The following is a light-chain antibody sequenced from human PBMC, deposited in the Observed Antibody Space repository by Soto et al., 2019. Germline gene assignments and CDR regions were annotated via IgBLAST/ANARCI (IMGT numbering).Light chain of an antibody. V-gene: IGKV1-39*01. J-gene: IGKJ4*01. CDR3: QQSYSTPLT. CDR2: AAS. CDR1: QSISSY. Sequence: DIQMTQSPSSLSASVGDRVTITCRASQSISSYLNWYQQKPGKAPKLLIYAASSLQSGVPSRFSGSGSGTDFTLTISSLQPEDFATYSCQQSYSTPLTFGGGTKVESK.